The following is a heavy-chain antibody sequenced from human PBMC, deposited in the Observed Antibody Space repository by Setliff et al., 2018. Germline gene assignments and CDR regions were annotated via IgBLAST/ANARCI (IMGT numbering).Heavy chain of an antibody. CDR1: GYSISSGYI. Sequence: TSETLSLTCTVSGYSISSGYIWGWIRQPPGKGLEWVGNIGHTGSINYNPSLKSRLTISRDTSENQVSLKLNSVTATDTAVYYCARDLGHGGDSDYWGQGILVTVSS. CDR2: IGHTGSI. D-gene: IGHD2-21*02. CDR3: ARDLGHGGDSDY. V-gene: IGHV4-38-2*02. J-gene: IGHJ4*02.